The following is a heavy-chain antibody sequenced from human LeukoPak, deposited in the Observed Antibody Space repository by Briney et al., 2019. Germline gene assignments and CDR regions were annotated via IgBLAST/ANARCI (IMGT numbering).Heavy chain of an antibody. CDR2: INLGGRA. J-gene: IGHJ4*02. V-gene: IGHV4-34*01. Sequence: SETLSLTCAVYGGSFSGYYWSWIRQPPGKGLEWIGEINLGGRANYNPSLNSRVTISVDTSKNQFSLKLSSVTAADTAVYYCARQEAMATNFDYWGQGTLVTVSS. CDR1: GGSFSGYY. D-gene: IGHD5-24*01. CDR3: ARQEAMATNFDY.